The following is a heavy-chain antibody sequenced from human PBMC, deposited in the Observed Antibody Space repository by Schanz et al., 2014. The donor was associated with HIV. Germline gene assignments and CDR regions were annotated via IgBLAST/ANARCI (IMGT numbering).Heavy chain of an antibody. V-gene: IGHV3-30*04. D-gene: IGHD4-17*01. J-gene: IGHJ6*02. Sequence: QVQLVESGGGVVQPGGSLRLSCAASGFTFSNFAMHWVRQAPGKGLESEAVISHDGSYKYYADSVKGRFTISRDNSKNTLYLQMNSLRAEDTAVYYCARRDYGDYYYYYGMDVWGQGTTVTVSS. CDR2: ISHDGSYK. CDR3: ARRDYGDYYYYYGMDV. CDR1: GFTFSNFA.